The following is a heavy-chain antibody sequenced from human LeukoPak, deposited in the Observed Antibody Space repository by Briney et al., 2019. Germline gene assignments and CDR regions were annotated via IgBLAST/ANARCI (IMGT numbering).Heavy chain of an antibody. J-gene: IGHJ4*02. V-gene: IGHV4-39*07. D-gene: IGHD3-10*01. Sequence: SETLSLTCTVSGGSISSSSYYWGWIRQPPGKGLEWIGSIYYSGSTYYNPSLKSRVTISVDTSKNQFSLKLSSVTAADTAVYYCARQQLLWFGESLCFDYWGQGTLVTVSS. CDR1: GGSISSSSYY. CDR3: ARQQLLWFGESLCFDY. CDR2: IYYSGST.